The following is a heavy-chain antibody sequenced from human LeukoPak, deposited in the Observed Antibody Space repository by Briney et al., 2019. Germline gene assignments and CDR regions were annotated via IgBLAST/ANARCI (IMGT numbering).Heavy chain of an antibody. D-gene: IGHD3-10*01. Sequence: GGSLRLSCAASGFTFSSYAMSWVRQAPGKGLEWVSAISGSGGSTYYADSVKGRFTISRDNSKNTLYLQMNSLRAEDTAVYYCAKDEATYYYGSGSYPFDYWGQGTLVTVSP. J-gene: IGHJ4*02. CDR1: GFTFSSYA. CDR3: AKDEATYYYGSGSYPFDY. CDR2: ISGSGGST. V-gene: IGHV3-23*01.